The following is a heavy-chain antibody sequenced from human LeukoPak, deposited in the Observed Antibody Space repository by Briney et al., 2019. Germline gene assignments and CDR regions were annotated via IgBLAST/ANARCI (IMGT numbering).Heavy chain of an antibody. Sequence: SETLSLTCTVSGGSFSSGSYYWSWIRQPPGKGLEWIGYIYYSGSTNYNPSLKSRVTISVETSKNQFSLKLSSVTAADTAVYYCARGSSGGYYYYGSSGYYLDYWGQGTLVTVSS. V-gene: IGHV4-61*01. CDR1: GGSFSSGSYY. CDR3: ARGSSGGYYYYGSSGYYLDY. J-gene: IGHJ4*02. D-gene: IGHD3-22*01. CDR2: IYYSGST.